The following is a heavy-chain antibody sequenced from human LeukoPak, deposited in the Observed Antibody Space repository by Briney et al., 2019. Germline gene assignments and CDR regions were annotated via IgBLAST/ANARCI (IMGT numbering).Heavy chain of an antibody. J-gene: IGHJ4*02. Sequence: PGGSLRLSCAASGFTFDDYGMSWVRQAPGKGLEWVSGINWNGGSTGYADSVKGRFTISRDNAKNSLYLQMNSLRAEDTAVYYCARGVERGLQLEGFDYWGQEPLVTVSS. V-gene: IGHV3-20*04. CDR3: ARGVERGLQLEGFDY. CDR1: GFTFDDYG. D-gene: IGHD5-24*01. CDR2: INWNGGST.